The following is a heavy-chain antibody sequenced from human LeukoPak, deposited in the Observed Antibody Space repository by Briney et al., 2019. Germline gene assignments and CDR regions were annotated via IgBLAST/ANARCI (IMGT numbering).Heavy chain of an antibody. CDR2: TNWNGDTT. J-gene: IGHJ4*02. CDR1: GFPFQDSG. V-gene: IGHV3-20*04. Sequence: GGSLRLSCAASGFPFQDSGLSWVRQAPGKGLEWISGTNWNGDTTVYADSVKGRFTISRDNAKNSLYLQMNSLRADDTAFYYCARQTRGYVYCFDYWGQGTLVTVSS. CDR3: ARQTRGYVYCFDY. D-gene: IGHD2-2*01.